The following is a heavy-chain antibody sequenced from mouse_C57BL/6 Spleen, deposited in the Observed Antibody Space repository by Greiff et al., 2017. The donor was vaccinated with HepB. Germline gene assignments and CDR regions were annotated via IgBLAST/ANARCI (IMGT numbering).Heavy chain of an antibody. J-gene: IGHJ4*01. Sequence: DVKLVESGGGLVKPGGSLKLSCAASGFTFSSYAMSWVRQTPEKRLEWVATISDGGSYTYYPDNVKGRFTISRDNAKNNLYLQMSHLKSEDTAMYYCARTETGYYAMDYWGQGTSVTVSS. CDR1: GFTFSSYA. CDR3: ARTETGYYAMDY. CDR2: ISDGGSYT. D-gene: IGHD3-2*01. V-gene: IGHV5-4*03.